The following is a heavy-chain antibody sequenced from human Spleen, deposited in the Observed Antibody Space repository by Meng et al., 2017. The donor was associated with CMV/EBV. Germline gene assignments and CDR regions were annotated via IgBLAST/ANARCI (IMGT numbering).Heavy chain of an antibody. Sequence: ASGFTFSSSWMHWVRQAPGKGLVWVSRINIDGSSASYAGSVQGRFTISGDNAKNTLYLQMNSLRAEDTAVYYCARARYSSSYYFDYWGQGTLVTVSS. D-gene: IGHD6-6*01. V-gene: IGHV3-74*01. J-gene: IGHJ4*02. CDR1: GFTFSSSW. CDR2: INIDGSSA. CDR3: ARARYSSSYYFDY.